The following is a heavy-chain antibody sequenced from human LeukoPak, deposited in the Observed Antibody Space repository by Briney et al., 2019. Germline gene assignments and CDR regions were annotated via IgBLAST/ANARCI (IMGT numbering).Heavy chain of an antibody. J-gene: IGHJ4*02. CDR1: GFTFSSYA. D-gene: IGHD6-19*01. V-gene: IGHV3-23*01. Sequence: GGSLRLSCAASGFTFSSYAMSWVRQAPGKGLEWVSAISGSGGSTYYAASVKGRFTISRDNSKNTLYLQMNSLRAEDTAVYYCAKCIAVAEDGFDYWGQGTLVTVSS. CDR2: ISGSGGST. CDR3: AKCIAVAEDGFDY.